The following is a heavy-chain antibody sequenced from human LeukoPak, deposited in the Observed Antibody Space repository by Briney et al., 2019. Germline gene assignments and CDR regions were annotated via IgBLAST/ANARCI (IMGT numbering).Heavy chain of an antibody. J-gene: IGHJ5*02. CDR1: GFTFSSYG. D-gene: IGHD2-15*01. V-gene: IGHV3-30*18. CDR3: AKERYCSGGSCKPRGIFWFDP. Sequence: GGSLRLSCAASGFTFSSYGMHWVRQAPGKGLEWVAVISYDGSTKYYADPVKGRFTISRDNSKNTLYLQMNSLRAEDTAVYYCAKERYCSGGSCKPRGIFWFDPWGQGTLVTVSS. CDR2: ISYDGSTK.